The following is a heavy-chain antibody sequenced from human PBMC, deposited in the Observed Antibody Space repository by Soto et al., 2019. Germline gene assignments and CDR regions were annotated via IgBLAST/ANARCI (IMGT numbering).Heavy chain of an antibody. CDR3: ARDLWGYCGVDCPPLDV. J-gene: IGHJ6*02. D-gene: IGHD2-21*02. CDR1: GASISRYY. CDR2: LYNNGST. Sequence: QVRLQESGPGLVKASETLSLTRTVSGASISRYYWSWIRQSPGKGLEWIGYLYNNGSTIYNPSLKSPVTISVDTSKNNFSLNRNSVTAADTAVYDCARDLWGYCGVDCPPLDVWGQGTTVTVSS. V-gene: IGHV4-59*01.